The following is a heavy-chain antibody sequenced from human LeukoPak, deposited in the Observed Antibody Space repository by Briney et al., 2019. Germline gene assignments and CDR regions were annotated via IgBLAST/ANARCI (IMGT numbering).Heavy chain of an antibody. V-gene: IGHV3-23*01. J-gene: IGHJ5*02. CDR1: GFTFSSYA. D-gene: IGHD3-16*01. Sequence: GGSLRLSCAASGFTFSSYAMSWVRQAPGKGLEWVSAISGSGGSTYYADSVKGRLTISRDNSKNTLYLQMNSLRAEDTAVYYCAKNGAMITFNWFDPWGQGTLVTVSS. CDR3: AKNGAMITFNWFDP. CDR2: ISGSGGST.